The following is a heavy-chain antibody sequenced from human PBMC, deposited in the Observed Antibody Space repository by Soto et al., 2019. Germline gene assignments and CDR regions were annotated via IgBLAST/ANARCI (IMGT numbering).Heavy chain of an antibody. V-gene: IGHV3-9*01. CDR2: ISWNGGGT. Sequence: EVQLVESGGGLVQPGKSLTLSCAVSGFTFDDFAMHWVRQPPGKGLEWVSGISWNGGGTRYADSVKGRFTVSRDNARNSLFLQMNNLRRDDTALYYCVRSGEPTVVAATTFDYWGQGTLVSVSS. J-gene: IGHJ4*02. CDR3: VRSGEPTVVAATTFDY. CDR1: GFTFDDFA. D-gene: IGHD2-15*01.